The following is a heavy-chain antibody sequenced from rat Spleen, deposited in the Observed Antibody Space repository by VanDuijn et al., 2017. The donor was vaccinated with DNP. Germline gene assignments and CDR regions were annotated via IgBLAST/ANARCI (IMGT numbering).Heavy chain of an antibody. V-gene: IGHV3-1*01. CDR2: MTYSGST. CDR1: GYSITSDY. D-gene: IGHD1-11*01. J-gene: IGHJ2*01. CDR3: ARWRIGPHYFDY. Sequence: EVQLQESGPGLVKPAQSLSLTCSVTGYSITSDYWGWIRKFPGNKMEWIGHMTYSGSTSYNPSLKSRISITRDTSKNQFFLQLKSVSTDDTATYYCARWRIGPHYFDYWGQGVMATVSS.